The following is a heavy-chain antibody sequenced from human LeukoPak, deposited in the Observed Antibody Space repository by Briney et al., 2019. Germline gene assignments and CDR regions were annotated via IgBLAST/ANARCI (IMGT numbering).Heavy chain of an antibody. CDR3: ARRVGSGRPFDY. CDR2: IYYSGST. D-gene: IGHD3-10*01. V-gene: IGHV4-39*01. CDR1: GGSISSSSYY. J-gene: IGHJ4*02. Sequence: SETLSLTCTVSGGSISSSSYYWGWIRQPPGRGLEWIGSIYYSGSTYYNPSLKSRVTISVDTSKNQFSLKLSSVTAADTALYYCARRVGSGRPFDYWGQGTLVTVSS.